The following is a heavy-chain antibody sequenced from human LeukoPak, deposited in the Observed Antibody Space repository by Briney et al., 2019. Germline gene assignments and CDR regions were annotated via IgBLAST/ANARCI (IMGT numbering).Heavy chain of an antibody. J-gene: IGHJ5*02. V-gene: IGHV4-59*01. CDR3: ARGGLGYYDSSGYYYWFDP. D-gene: IGHD3-22*01. CDR1: GGSISSYF. CDR2: IYYSGST. Sequence: PSETLSLTCTVSGGSISSYFWSWIRQPPGKGLEWIGYIYYSGSTNYNPSLKSRVTISVDTSKNQFSLKLSSVTAADTAVYYCARGGLGYYDSSGYYYWFDPWGQGTPGHRLL.